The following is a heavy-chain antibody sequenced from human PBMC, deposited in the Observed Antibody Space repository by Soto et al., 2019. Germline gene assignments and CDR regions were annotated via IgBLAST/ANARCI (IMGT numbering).Heavy chain of an antibody. Sequence: PGASLKISCKGSGYSFTSYWIGWVRQMPGKGLEWMGSIYPGDSDTRYSPSFQGQVTISADKSISPAYLQWSSLKASDTAMYYCARGDSSSWSSFDYWGQGTLVTVSS. J-gene: IGHJ4*02. CDR3: ARGDSSSWSSFDY. V-gene: IGHV5-51*01. D-gene: IGHD6-13*01. CDR2: IYPGDSDT. CDR1: GYSFTSYW.